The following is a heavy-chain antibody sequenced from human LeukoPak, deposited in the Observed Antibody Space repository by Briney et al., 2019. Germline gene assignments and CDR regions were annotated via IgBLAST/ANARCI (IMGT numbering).Heavy chain of an antibody. CDR2: IIPIFGIA. CDR3: AREEDRYDFWSGYYNPFDY. Sequence: SVKVSCKASGGTFSSYAISWERQAPGQGLEWMGRIIPIFGIANYAQKFQGRVTITADKSTSAAYMELSSLRSEDTAVYYCAREEDRYDFWSGYYNPFDYWGQGTLVTVSS. CDR1: GGTFSSYA. V-gene: IGHV1-69*04. D-gene: IGHD3-3*01. J-gene: IGHJ4*02.